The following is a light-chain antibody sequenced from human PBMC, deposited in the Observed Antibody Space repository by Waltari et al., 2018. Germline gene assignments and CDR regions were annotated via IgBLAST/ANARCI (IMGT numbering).Light chain of an antibody. J-gene: IGKJ4*01. Sequence: EIVLTQSPGTLSLSPGERATLSCRASQDVSNNYLAWYQQKPGQAPRLLLYSASTTTTDILDRFSGSGSGTDFTFTISRLEPEDFAVYYCQQYCTTPLTFGGGTKVEIK. CDR2: SAS. V-gene: IGKV3-20*01. CDR3: QQYCTTPLT. CDR1: QDVSNNY.